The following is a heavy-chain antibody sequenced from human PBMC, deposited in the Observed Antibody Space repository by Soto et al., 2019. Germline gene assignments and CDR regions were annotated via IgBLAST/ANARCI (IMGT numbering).Heavy chain of an antibody. Sequence: GASVKVSCKASGGTFSSYAISWVRQAPGQGLEWMGGIIPIFGTANYAQKFQGRVTITADESTSTAYMELSSLRSEDTAVYYCARIGVVVATSFSWFDPWGQGTLVTVSS. J-gene: IGHJ5*02. D-gene: IGHD2-15*01. CDR2: IIPIFGTA. CDR3: ARIGVVVATSFSWFDP. V-gene: IGHV1-69*13. CDR1: GGTFSSYA.